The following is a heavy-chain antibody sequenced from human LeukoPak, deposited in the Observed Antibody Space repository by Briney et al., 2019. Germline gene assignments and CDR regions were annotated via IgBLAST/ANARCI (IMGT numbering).Heavy chain of an antibody. J-gene: IGHJ4*02. V-gene: IGHV1-24*01. CDR3: ANWGLYDSSGYEIFDY. CDR1: GYTLTELS. CDR2: FDPEDGET. D-gene: IGHD3-22*01. Sequence: ASVKVSCKVSGYTLTELSMHWVRQAPGKGLEWMGGFDPEDGETIYAQKFQGRATMTEDTSTDTAYMELSSLRSEDTAVYYCANWGLYDSSGYEIFDYWGQGTLVTVSS.